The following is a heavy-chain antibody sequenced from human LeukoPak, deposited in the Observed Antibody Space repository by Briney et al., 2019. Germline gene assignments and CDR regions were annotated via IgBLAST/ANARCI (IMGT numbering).Heavy chain of an antibody. CDR1: GFTFSSYA. CDR2: ISGSGGST. CDR3: ASHEELEYCSSTSCYEGMDV. J-gene: IGHJ6*02. V-gene: IGHV3-23*01. Sequence: QPGRSLRLSCAASGFTFSSYAMSWVRQAPGKGLEWVSAISGSGGSTYYADSVKGRFTISRDNSKNTLYLQMNSLRAEDTAVYYCASHEELEYCSSTSCYEGMDVWGQGTTVTVSS. D-gene: IGHD2-2*01.